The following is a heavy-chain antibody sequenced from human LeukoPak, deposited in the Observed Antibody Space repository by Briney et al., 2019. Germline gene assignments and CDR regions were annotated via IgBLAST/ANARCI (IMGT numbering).Heavy chain of an antibody. CDR3: AKDGARPKAFDI. CDR1: GFTFDDYA. CDR2: ISWNSGSI. D-gene: IGHD4/OR15-4a*01. J-gene: IGHJ3*02. Sequence: PGRSLRLSCAASGFTFDDYAMHWVRQAPGKGLEWVSGISWNSGSIGYADPVKGRFTISRDNAKNSLYLQMNSLRAEDTALYYCAKDGARPKAFDIWGQGTMVTVSS. V-gene: IGHV3-9*01.